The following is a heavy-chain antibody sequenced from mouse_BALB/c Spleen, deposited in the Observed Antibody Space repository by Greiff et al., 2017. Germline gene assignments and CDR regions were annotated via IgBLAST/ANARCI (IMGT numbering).Heavy chain of an antibody. CDR2: INPGSGGT. CDR1: GYAFTNYL. D-gene: IGHD2-1*01. J-gene: IGHJ3*01. CDR3: ARGSSTMVIGRGFAY. V-gene: IGHV1-54*01. Sequence: QVQLQQSGAELVRPGTSVKVSCKASGYAFTNYLIEWVKQRPGQGLEWIGVINPGSGGTNYNEKFKGKATLTADKSSSTAYMQLSSLTSDDSAVYCCARGSSTMVIGRGFAYWGQGTLVTVSA.